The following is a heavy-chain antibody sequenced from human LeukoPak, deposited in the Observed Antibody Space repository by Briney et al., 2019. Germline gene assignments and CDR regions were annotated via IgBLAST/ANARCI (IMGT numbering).Heavy chain of an antibody. J-gene: IGHJ4*02. D-gene: IGHD6-13*01. CDR3: ARTEIAAAGSFDY. CDR1: GGSISSYY. Sequence: SETLSLTCTVSGGSISSYYWSWIRQPPGKGLEWIGYIYYSGSTNYNPSLTSRVTISVDTSKNQFSLKLSSVTAADTAVYYCARTEIAAAGSFDYWGQGTLVTVSS. V-gene: IGHV4-59*01. CDR2: IYYSGST.